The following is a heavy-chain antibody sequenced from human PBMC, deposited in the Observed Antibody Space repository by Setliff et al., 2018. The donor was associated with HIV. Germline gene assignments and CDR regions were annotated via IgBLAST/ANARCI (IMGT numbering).Heavy chain of an antibody. Sequence: GGSLRLSCAASGFTFSTYSMNWVRQAPGKGLEWVAYISAGSSLIYYVESVKGRFTISRDNAKNSLYLQMNTLRTEDTAVYYCARDSGTVGADDYWGQGTLVTVSS. CDR3: ARDSGTVGADDY. CDR2: ISAGSSLI. V-gene: IGHV3-48*01. J-gene: IGHJ4*02. D-gene: IGHD1-26*01. CDR1: GFTFSTYS.